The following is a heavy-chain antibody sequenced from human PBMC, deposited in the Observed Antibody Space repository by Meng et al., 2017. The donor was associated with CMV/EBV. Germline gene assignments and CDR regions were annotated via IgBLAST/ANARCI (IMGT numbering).Heavy chain of an antibody. V-gene: IGHV4-34*01. J-gene: IGHJ2*01. D-gene: IGHD3-16*01. CDR2: INHSGST. CDR1: GGSFSGYY. CDR3: ARGKGDRVRYFDL. Sequence: TGAVYGGSFSGYYWSWIRQPPGKGLEWIGEINHSGSTNYNPSLKSRVTISVDTSKNQFSLKLSSVTAADTAVYYCARGKGDRVRYFDLWGRGTLAPSPQ.